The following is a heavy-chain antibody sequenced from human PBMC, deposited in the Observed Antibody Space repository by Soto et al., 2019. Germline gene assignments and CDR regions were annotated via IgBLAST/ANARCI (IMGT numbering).Heavy chain of an antibody. V-gene: IGHV3-23*01. D-gene: IGHD3-9*01. J-gene: IGHJ3*02. CDR2: VSASGLNT. CDR1: GFTFSTYA. Sequence: GGSLRLSCAASGFTFSTYAMAWVRQAPGKGLEWVAGVSASGLNTDYADSVKGRFYISRDNSKNTLSLHMNSLRAEDTAVYYCARDADILTGSDAFDIWGQGTMVTVSS. CDR3: ARDADILTGSDAFDI.